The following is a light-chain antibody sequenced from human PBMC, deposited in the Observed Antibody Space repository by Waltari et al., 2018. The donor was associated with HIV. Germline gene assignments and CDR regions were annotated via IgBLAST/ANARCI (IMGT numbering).Light chain of an antibody. J-gene: IGKJ1*01. CDR1: QDIGRL. Sequence: DIQMTQSPSNLSASVGDSVSITCRAGQDIGRLLAWYQQKSGKAPKLIIFRASNLQDWVPSRFSGSGSGTEFTLTISSLEPDDFATYYCQQYDISSRTFGQGTRVEI. V-gene: IGKV1-5*03. CDR2: RAS. CDR3: QQYDISSRT.